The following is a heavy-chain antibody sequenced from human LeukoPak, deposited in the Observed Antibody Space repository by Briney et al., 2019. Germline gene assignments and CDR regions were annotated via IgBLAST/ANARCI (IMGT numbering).Heavy chain of an antibody. D-gene: IGHD3-10*01. J-gene: IGHJ4*02. V-gene: IGHV4-39*07. CDR3: ASSSGPLWFGELNLKLNDY. Sequence: KPGGSLRLSCAASGFTFSSYSMNWVRQAPGKGLEWIGSIYYSGSTYYNPSLKSRFTISVDTSKNQFSLKLGSVTAADTDVYYCASSSGPLWFGELNLKLNDYWGQGTLVTVSS. CDR1: GFTFSSYS. CDR2: IYYSGST.